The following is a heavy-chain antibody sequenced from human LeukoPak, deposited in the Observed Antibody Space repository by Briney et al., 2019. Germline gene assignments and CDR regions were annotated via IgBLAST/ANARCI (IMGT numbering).Heavy chain of an antibody. Sequence: LAGGSLRLSCAASGFTLSNYWMHWVRQAPGKGLVWVSRINADGSSASYADSVKGRFTISRDNAKNTLYLQTNSLRAEDTAMYYCARDYGRSRDYGMDVWGQGTTVTVSS. CDR1: GFTLSNYW. CDR2: INADGSSA. D-gene: IGHD3-10*01. CDR3: ARDYGRSRDYGMDV. J-gene: IGHJ6*02. V-gene: IGHV3-74*01.